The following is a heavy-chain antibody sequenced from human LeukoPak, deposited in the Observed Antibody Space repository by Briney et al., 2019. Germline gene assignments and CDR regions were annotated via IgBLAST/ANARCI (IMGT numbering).Heavy chain of an antibody. CDR1: GGSISTYY. Sequence: KPSETLSLTCTVSGGSISTYYWSWIRQPPGKGLEWIGYIHYSGSTNYNPSLKSRVTMSLATSKNQFSLKLSSVTAAVMAVYYCARVYDSSGYYSLYFDLWGRGTLVTVSS. D-gene: IGHD3-22*01. J-gene: IGHJ2*01. CDR2: IHYSGST. V-gene: IGHV4-59*01. CDR3: ARVYDSSGYYSLYFDL.